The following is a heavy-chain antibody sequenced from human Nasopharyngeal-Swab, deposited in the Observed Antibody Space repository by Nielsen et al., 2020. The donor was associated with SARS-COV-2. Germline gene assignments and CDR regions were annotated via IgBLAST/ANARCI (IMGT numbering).Heavy chain of an antibody. CDR2: INSDGSST. Sequence: GESLKISCAASGFTFSSYWMHWVRQAPGKGLGWVSRINSDGSSTSYADSVKGRFTISRDNAKKTLYLQMNSLRAEDTAVYYCARDRGYYDSSGYGAKQQNLYYYYYGMDVWGQGTTVTVSS. CDR3: ARDRGYYDSSGYGAKQQNLYYYYYGMDV. V-gene: IGHV3-74*01. CDR1: GFTFSSYW. J-gene: IGHJ6*02. D-gene: IGHD3-22*01.